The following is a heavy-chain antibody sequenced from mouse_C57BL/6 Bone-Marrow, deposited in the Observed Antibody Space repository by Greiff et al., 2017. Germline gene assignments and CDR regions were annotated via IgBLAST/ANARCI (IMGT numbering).Heavy chain of an antibody. CDR3: ASVFYGNYPYYAMDY. Sequence: QVQLQQPGAELVKPGASVKMSCKASGYTLTSYWITWVKQRPGQGLEWIGDIYPGSGSTKYNETFKSKATLTVDTSSSTAYMQLSSLTSEDSAVYYCASVFYGNYPYYAMDYWGQGTSVTVSS. D-gene: IGHD2-1*01. V-gene: IGHV1-55*01. J-gene: IGHJ4*01. CDR2: IYPGSGST. CDR1: GYTLTSYW.